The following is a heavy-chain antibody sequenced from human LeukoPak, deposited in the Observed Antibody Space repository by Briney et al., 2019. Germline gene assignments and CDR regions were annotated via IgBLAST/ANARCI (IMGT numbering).Heavy chain of an antibody. D-gene: IGHD2-15*01. CDR1: GYTFTSYG. Sequence: ASVKVSCKASGYTFTSYGISWVRQAPGQGLEWMGWISAYNGNTNYAQKLQGRVTMTTDTSTSTAYMELRSLRSDDTAVYYCASTDIVVVVAAYDYWGQGTLVTVSS. V-gene: IGHV1-18*01. CDR3: ASTDIVVVVAAYDY. J-gene: IGHJ4*02. CDR2: ISAYNGNT.